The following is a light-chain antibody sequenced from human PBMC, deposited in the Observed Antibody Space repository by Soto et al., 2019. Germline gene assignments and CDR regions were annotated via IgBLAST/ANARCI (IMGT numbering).Light chain of an antibody. J-gene: IGKJ1*01. CDR2: AAS. V-gene: IGKV1-8*01. Sequence: AIRMTQSPSSFSASTGDRVTITCRASQGISSYLAWYQQKPGKAPKLLIYAASTLQSGVPSRFSGSGSGTDFTLTISCLQSEDFAASYCQQYYSYPPWTFGQGTKVEIK. CDR1: QGISSY. CDR3: QQYYSYPPWT.